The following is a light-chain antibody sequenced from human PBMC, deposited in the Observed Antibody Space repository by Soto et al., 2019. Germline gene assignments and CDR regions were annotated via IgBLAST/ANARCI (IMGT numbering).Light chain of an antibody. J-gene: IGKJ1*01. Sequence: EIVLTQSPGTLSSSPGERATPSCRASQSVSRNYLVWYQQRPGQAPRLLIYGASGRATGIPDRFSGSGSGTDFTLTISRLEPEDFAVYYCQQYGSSPTTFGHGTKVEIK. CDR3: QQYGSSPTT. V-gene: IGKV3-20*01. CDR2: GAS. CDR1: QSVSRNY.